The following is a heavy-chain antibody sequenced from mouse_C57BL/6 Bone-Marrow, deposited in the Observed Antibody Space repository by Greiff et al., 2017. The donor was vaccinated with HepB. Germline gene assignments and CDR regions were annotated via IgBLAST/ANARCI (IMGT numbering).Heavy chain of an antibody. V-gene: IGHV1-69*01. CDR3: ARSITTVVDY. CDR1: GYTFTSYW. Sequence: QVHVKQPGAELVMPGASVKLSCKASGYTFTSYWMHWVKQRPGQGLEWIGEIDPSDSYTNYNQKFKGKSTLTVDKSSSTAYMQLSSLTSEDSAVYYCARSITTVVDYWGQGTTLTVSS. CDR2: IDPSDSYT. J-gene: IGHJ2*01. D-gene: IGHD1-1*01.